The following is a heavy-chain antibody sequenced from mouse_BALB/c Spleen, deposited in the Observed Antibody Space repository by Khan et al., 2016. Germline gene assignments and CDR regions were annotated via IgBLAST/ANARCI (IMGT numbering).Heavy chain of an antibody. CDR1: GFSLTGYG. CDR2: IWGDGST. D-gene: IGHD2-4*01. J-gene: IGHJ1*01. Sequence: QVQLKESGPGLVAPSQSLSITCTVSGFSLTGYGVNWVRQPPGKGLEWLGMIWGDGSTDYNSALKSRLSISKDNSKSQVFLKMNSLQTDDTARYYCARDLDYDALYFDVWCAGTTVTVSS. CDR3: ARDLDYDALYFDV. V-gene: IGHV2-6-7*01.